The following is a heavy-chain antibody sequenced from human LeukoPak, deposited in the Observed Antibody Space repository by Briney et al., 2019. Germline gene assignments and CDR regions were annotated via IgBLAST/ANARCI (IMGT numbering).Heavy chain of an antibody. CDR1: GYTFTSYD. V-gene: IGHV1-8*01. D-gene: IGHD3-9*01. CDR2: MNPNSGNT. CDR3: ARGHYDILTGYLYYFDY. J-gene: IGHJ4*02. Sequence: ASVKVSCKASGYTFTSYDINWVRQPTGQGLEWMGWMNPNSGNTGYAQKFQGRVTMTRNTSISSAYMELSSLRSEDTAVYYCARGHYDILTGYLYYFDYWGQGTLVTVSS.